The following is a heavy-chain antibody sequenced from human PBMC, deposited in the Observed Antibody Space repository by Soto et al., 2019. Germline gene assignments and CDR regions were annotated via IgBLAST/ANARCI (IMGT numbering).Heavy chain of an antibody. J-gene: IGHJ4*02. D-gene: IGHD1-26*01. CDR2: ISGRGDST. CDR3: ARRGSGSYYDY. V-gene: IGHV3-23*01. CDR1: GFTFSTYA. Sequence: EVQLLESGGGLVQPGGSLRLSCAASGFTFSTYAMRWVRQAPGKGLEWVSAISGRGDSTYYADSMKGRFTISRDNSKNTLYLQMNSLRAEDTAVYYCARRGSGSYYDYWGQGTLVTVSS.